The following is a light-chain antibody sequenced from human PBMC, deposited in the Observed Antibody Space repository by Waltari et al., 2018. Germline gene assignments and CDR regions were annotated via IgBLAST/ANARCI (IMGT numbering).Light chain of an antibody. CDR1: SGDVGAYNY. Sequence: QSALTQPASVSASPGQSIAISCTGASGDVGAYNYVPWSQQPPGKAPKHMIYDVNKRPSGVSDRFSGSKSGNTASLTISGLQAEDEADYYCSSFTSSSTYVFGTGTKVTVL. J-gene: IGLJ1*01. V-gene: IGLV2-14*01. CDR2: DVN. CDR3: SSFTSSSTYV.